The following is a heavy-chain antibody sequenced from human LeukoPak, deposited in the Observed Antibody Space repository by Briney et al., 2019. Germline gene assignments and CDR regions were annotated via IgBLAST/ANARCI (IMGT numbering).Heavy chain of an antibody. J-gene: IGHJ4*02. Sequence: ASVKVSCKASGYTFTSYGISWVRQAPGQGLEWMGWISAYNGNTNYAQKLQGRVTMTRDTSISTAYMELSRLTSDDTAVYYCARGGSSGWPGKGPDYWGQGTLVTVSS. D-gene: IGHD3-22*01. V-gene: IGHV1-18*01. CDR1: GYTFTSYG. CDR3: ARGGSSGWPGKGPDY. CDR2: ISAYNGNT.